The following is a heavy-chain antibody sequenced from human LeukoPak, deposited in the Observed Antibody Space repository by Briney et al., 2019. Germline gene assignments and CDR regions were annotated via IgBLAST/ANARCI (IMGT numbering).Heavy chain of an antibody. J-gene: IGHJ6*02. D-gene: IGHD6-13*01. CDR2: ISSSSSTI. Sequence: GGSLRLSCAASGFTFSSYSMNWVRQAPGKGLEWVSYISSSSSTIYYADSVKGRFTISRDNAKNSLYLQMNSLRAEDTAVYYCARWMGIAAAGTSAPGYYYGMDVWGQGTTVTVSS. V-gene: IGHV3-48*04. CDR1: GFTFSSYS. CDR3: ARWMGIAAAGTSAPGYYYGMDV.